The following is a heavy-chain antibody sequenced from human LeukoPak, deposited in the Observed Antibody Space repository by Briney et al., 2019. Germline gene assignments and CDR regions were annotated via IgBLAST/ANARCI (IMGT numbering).Heavy chain of an antibody. Sequence: SETLPLTCTVSGGSISRDYWSWIRQPPGKGLEWIGYIYYTGSTNYNPSLKSRVTISVDTSKNQFSLKLSSVTAADTAVYYCARMMATSYYYYYYMDVWGKGTTVTVSS. J-gene: IGHJ6*03. CDR3: ARMMATSYYYYYYMDV. D-gene: IGHD5-24*01. CDR2: IYYTGST. V-gene: IGHV4-59*01. CDR1: GGSISRDY.